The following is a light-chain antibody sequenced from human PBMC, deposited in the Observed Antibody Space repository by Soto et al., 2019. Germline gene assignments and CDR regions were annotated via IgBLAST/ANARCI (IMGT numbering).Light chain of an antibody. Sequence: QSVLTQPPSVSGAPGQRVTISCTGSSSNIVAGYDVHWYQQLPGTAPKLLIYGNSNRPSGVPDRFSGSKSGTSASLAITGLQAEDEADYCCQSYDSSLSGSNVFGTGTKVTVL. V-gene: IGLV1-40*01. CDR1: SSNIVAGYD. J-gene: IGLJ1*01. CDR2: GNS. CDR3: QSYDSSLSGSNV.